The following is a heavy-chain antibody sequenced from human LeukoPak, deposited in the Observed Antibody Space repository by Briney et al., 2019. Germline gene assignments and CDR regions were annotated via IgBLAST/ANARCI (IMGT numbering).Heavy chain of an antibody. J-gene: IGHJ4*02. D-gene: IGHD1-26*01. CDR1: GGSISSYY. CDR3: AKGGTYGGGADY. V-gene: IGHV4-39*07. CDR2: IYYSGST. Sequence: SETLSLTCTVSGGSISSYYWGWIRQPPGKGLEWIGSIYYSGSTYYNPSLKSRVTISLDTSNNQVSLRLSSVTAADTAVYYCAKGGTYGGGADYWGQGTLVTVSS.